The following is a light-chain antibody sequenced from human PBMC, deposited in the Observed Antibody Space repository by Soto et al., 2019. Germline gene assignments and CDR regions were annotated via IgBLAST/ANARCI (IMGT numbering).Light chain of an antibody. V-gene: IGKV3-15*01. CDR2: GAS. CDR1: QRVSSN. CDR3: QQYNNWPRT. J-gene: IGKJ1*01. Sequence: EIVMTQSPATLSVSPGERATLSCRASQRVSSNLAWYQQTPGQAPRLLIYGASTRDTGIPARFSGSGSGTEFTLTISSLQSEDIAVYYCQQYNNWPRTFGQGTKVDIK.